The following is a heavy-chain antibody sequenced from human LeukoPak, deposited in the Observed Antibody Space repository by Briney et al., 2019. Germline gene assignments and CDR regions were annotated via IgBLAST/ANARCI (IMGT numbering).Heavy chain of an antibody. D-gene: IGHD2/OR15-2a*01. V-gene: IGHV3-21*01. J-gene: IGHJ4*02. Sequence: KPGGSLRFSCAASGFTFSSYSMSWVRQAPGKGLEWVSSISSSSSNTYYADSVKGRFTISRDNAKNSLYLQMNSLRAEDTAVYYCVRVTFPSFDYWGQGTLVTVSS. CDR2: ISSSSSNT. CDR1: GFTFSSYS. CDR3: VRVTFPSFDY.